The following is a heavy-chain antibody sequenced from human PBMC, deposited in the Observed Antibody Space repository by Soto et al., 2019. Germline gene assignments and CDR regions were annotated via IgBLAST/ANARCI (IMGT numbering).Heavy chain of an antibody. J-gene: IGHJ3*02. Sequence: SETLSLTCTVSGASISSYYWSWIRQPPGKGLEWIGYIYYSGSTTYNPSHKSRVTISVDTSKNQFSLKLSSVTAADTAVYYCARLTWREYNILTGYVPDAFDIWGQGTMVT. V-gene: IGHV4-59*08. CDR2: IYYSGST. CDR3: ARLTWREYNILTGYVPDAFDI. CDR1: GASISSYY. D-gene: IGHD3-9*01.